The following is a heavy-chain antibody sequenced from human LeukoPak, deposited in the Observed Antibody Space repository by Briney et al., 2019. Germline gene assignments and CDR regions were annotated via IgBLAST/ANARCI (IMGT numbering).Heavy chain of an antibody. CDR1: GFTFSNSA. Sequence: PGGSLRLSCAASGFTFSNSAMSWVRQAPGKGLEWVSTLSGIGITTYYADSVKGRFTISTDNSKNTLYLQMNSLRAEDTAVYYCAKGIYSSGWSYFDYWGHGTLVTVSS. J-gene: IGHJ4*01. V-gene: IGHV3-23*01. CDR2: LSGIGITT. D-gene: IGHD6-19*01. CDR3: AKGIYSSGWSYFDY.